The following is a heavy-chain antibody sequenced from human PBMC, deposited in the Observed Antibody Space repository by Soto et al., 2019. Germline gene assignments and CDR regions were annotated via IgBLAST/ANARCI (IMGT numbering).Heavy chain of an antibody. Sequence: GGSLRLSCAASGFTFSSYAMSWVRQAPGKGLEWVSAISGSGGSTYYADSVKGRFTISRDNSKNTLYLQMNSLRAEDTAVYYCAKIPIVVVVAATVFDYWGQGTLVTVSS. J-gene: IGHJ4*02. CDR2: ISGSGGST. V-gene: IGHV3-23*01. CDR3: AKIPIVVVVAATVFDY. D-gene: IGHD2-15*01. CDR1: GFTFSSYA.